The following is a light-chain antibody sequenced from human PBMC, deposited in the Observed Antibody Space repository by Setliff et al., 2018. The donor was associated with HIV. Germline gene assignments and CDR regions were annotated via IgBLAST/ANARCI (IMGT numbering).Light chain of an antibody. CDR2: EVR. CDR1: SNDVGDYNY. Sequence: QSALTQPASVSGSPGQSIIISCTGTSNDVGDYNYVSWYQQHPGKAPKLIIYEVRNRPSGVSNRFSGSKSGNTASLTISGLQAEDEGDYYCSSYAITNTLPFGTGTKVTVL. V-gene: IGLV2-14*01. CDR3: SSYAITNTLP. J-gene: IGLJ1*01.